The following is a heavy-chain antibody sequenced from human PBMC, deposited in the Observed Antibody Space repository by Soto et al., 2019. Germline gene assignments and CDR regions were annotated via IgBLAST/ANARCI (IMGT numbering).Heavy chain of an antibody. CDR1: GGSISSSSYF. CDR2: IYYSGST. J-gene: IGHJ6*02. V-gene: IGHV4-39*01. D-gene: IGHD5-18*01. Sequence: SETLSLTCTVSGGSISSSSYFWGWIRQPPGKGLEWIGSIYYSGSTYYNPSLKSRVTISVDTSKNQFSLKLSSVTAADTAVYYCACIFSGGYGYGFYYYGMDVWGQGTTVTVS. CDR3: ACIFSGGYGYGFYYYGMDV.